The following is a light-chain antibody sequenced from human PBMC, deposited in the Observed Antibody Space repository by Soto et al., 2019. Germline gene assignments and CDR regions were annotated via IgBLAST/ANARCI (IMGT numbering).Light chain of an antibody. CDR3: CSYAGRFTSV. CDR2: AVT. Sequence: QSVLTQPRSVSGSPGQSVTISCTGTSSDVGAYDYVSWYQQRPDKAPKLMIYAVTKRPSGVPDRFSGSKSGYTASLTISGLQAEDEADYYCCSYAGRFTSVFGGGTKLTVL. V-gene: IGLV2-11*01. CDR1: SSDVGAYDY. J-gene: IGLJ3*02.